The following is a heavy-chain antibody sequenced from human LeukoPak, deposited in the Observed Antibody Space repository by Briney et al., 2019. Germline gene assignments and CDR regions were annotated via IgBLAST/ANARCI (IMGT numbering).Heavy chain of an antibody. J-gene: IGHJ3*02. CDR1: GGSISSYY. Sequence: SETLSLTCTVSGGSISSYYWSWIRQPPGKVLEWIGYIYYSGSTNYNPSLKSRVTISVDTSKNQFSLKLSSVTAADTAVYYCARASPEKGDAFDIWGQGTMVTVSS. CDR2: IYYSGST. D-gene: IGHD1-14*01. V-gene: IGHV4-59*01. CDR3: ARASPEKGDAFDI.